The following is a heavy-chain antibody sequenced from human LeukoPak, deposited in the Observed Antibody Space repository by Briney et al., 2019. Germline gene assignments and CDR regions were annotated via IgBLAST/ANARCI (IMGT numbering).Heavy chain of an antibody. CDR2: IKQDGSET. CDR1: GFSFSDYW. V-gene: IGHV3-7*01. CDR3: ASEAVAGSD. Sequence: GGSLRLSCAVSGFSFSDYWMSWVRQAPGKGLEWVANIKQDGSETNYVDSVRGRFTTSRDNAKNSLYLQMNSLRAEDTAVYYCASEAVAGSDWGQGTLVTVSS. J-gene: IGHJ4*02. D-gene: IGHD6-19*01.